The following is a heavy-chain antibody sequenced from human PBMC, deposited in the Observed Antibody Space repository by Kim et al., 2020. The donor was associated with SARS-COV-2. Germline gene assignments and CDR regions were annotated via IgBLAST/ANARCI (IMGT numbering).Heavy chain of an antibody. V-gene: IGHV3-23*01. CDR2: INDAGGRP. J-gene: IGHJ4*02. Sequence: GGSLRLSCAASGFSFSSYAMNWVRQAPGKGLEWVSVINDAGGRPYYRDSVKGRFTISRDNSKNSLYLQMNSLRADDTAIYYCAKDLCATGGDTNGYFDYWGQETLVTVSS. D-gene: IGHD2-21*02. CDR1: GFSFSSYA. CDR3: AKDLCATGGDTNGYFDY.